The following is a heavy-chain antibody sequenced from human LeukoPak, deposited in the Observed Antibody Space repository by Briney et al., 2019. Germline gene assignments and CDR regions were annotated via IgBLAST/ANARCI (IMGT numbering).Heavy chain of an antibody. D-gene: IGHD1-26*01. CDR3: AKELVGAYDP. CDR1: GFTFSSYG. Sequence: GGTLRLSCAASGFTFSSYGMSWVRQAPGKGLEWVSAISGSGGSTYYADSVKGRFTISRDNSKNTLYLQMNSLGAEDTAVYYCAKELVGAYDPWGQGTLVTVSS. V-gene: IGHV3-23*01. CDR2: ISGSGGST. J-gene: IGHJ5*02.